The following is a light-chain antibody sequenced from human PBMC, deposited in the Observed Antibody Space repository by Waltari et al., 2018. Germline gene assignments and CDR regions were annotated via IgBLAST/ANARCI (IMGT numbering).Light chain of an antibody. Sequence: SYELTQPHSVSVSPGQTARTSCSGDTFPNHFAYSYQQKPGQAPVLVIFRDNERPAGIPERFSGSSSGTTVMLTINGVQAEDEADYYCQSPDSSGTYVFGTGTKVTVL. J-gene: IGLJ1*01. CDR1: TFPNHF. CDR3: QSPDSSGTYV. CDR2: RDN. V-gene: IGLV3-25*03.